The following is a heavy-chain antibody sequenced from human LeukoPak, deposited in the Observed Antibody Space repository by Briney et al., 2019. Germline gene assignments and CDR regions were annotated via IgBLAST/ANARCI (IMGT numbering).Heavy chain of an antibody. CDR2: ISYDGSNK. CDR1: RFTFSSYA. Sequence: GGSLRLSCAATRFTFSSYAMHWVRQAPGKGLEWVAVISYDGSNKYYADSVKGRFTISRDNSKNTLYLQMNSLRTEDTAVYYCVRDWQWLVKSGNIDYWGQGTLVTVSS. D-gene: IGHD6-19*01. CDR3: VRDWQWLVKSGNIDY. J-gene: IGHJ4*02. V-gene: IGHV3-30*04.